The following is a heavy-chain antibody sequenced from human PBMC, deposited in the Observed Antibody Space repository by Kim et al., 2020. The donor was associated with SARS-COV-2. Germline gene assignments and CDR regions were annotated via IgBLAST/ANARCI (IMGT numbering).Heavy chain of an antibody. V-gene: IGHV3-33*01. D-gene: IGHD3-10*01. CDR3: AREPLWFGELLLDY. CDR2: IWYDGSNK. CDR1: GFTFSSYG. J-gene: IGHJ4*02. Sequence: GGSLRLSCAASGFTFSSYGMHWVRQAPGKGLEWVAVIWYDGSNKYYADSVKGRFTISRDNSKNTLYLQMNSLRAEDTAVYYCAREPLWFGELLLDYWGQGTLVTVSS.